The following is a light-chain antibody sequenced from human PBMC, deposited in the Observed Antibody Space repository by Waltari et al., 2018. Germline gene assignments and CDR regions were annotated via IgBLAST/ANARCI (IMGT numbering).Light chain of an antibody. CDR2: VAS. Sequence: DIQLTQSPSSLSASVGDRVTITCRASQDISNYLAWYQQKPGKVPKLLIYVASVLQSGVPSRFSGSGSGTEFTLAISSLQPDDVATYYCFGLTFGGGTKVDIK. J-gene: IGKJ4*01. CDR1: QDISNY. V-gene: IGKV1-27*01. CDR3: FGLT.